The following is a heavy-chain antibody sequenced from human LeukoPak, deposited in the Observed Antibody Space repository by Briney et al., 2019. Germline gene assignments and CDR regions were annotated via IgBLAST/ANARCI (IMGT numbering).Heavy chain of an antibody. D-gene: IGHD2-8*02. CDR2: IKQDGSEK. CDR3: AKDRTGFFDY. Sequence: GGSLRLSCAASGFTFSNYWMSWVRQAPGKGLEWVANIKQDGSEKYYVDSVKGRFTISRDNSKNTLYLQMTGLRAEDTAVYYCAKDRTGFFDYWGQGTLVTVSS. CDR1: GFTFSNYW. V-gene: IGHV3-7*03. J-gene: IGHJ4*02.